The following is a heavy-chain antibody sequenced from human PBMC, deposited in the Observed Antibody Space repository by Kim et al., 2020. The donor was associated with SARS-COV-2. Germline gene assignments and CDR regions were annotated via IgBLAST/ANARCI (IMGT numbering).Heavy chain of an antibody. V-gene: IGHV3-30*18. CDR1: GFTFSSYG. CDR3: AKVGEQLGQDY. D-gene: IGHD6-6*01. Sequence: GGSLRLSCAASGFTFSSYGMHWVRQAPGKGLEWVAVISYDGSNKYYADSVKGRFTISRDNSKNTLYLQMNSLRAEDTAVYYCAKVGEQLGQDYWGQGTLVTVSS. J-gene: IGHJ4*02. CDR2: ISYDGSNK.